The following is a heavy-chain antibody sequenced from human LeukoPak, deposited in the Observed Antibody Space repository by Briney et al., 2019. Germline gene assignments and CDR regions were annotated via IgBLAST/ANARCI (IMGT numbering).Heavy chain of an antibody. CDR3: ARHDTPSRPFDY. CDR2: IYPGDSDT. CDR1: GYIFTTYW. Sequence: GASLKISCKGSGYIFTTYWIGWVRQLPGKGLEWMGIIYPGDSDTRYSPSFQGQVTISADKSISTAYLQWSSLKASDTAMYYCARHDTPSRPFDYWGQGTLVTVSS. V-gene: IGHV5-51*01. J-gene: IGHJ4*02.